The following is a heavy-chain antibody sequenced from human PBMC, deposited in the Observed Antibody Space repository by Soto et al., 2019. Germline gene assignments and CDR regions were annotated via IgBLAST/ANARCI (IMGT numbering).Heavy chain of an antibody. V-gene: IGHV3-23*01. Sequence: GGSLRLSCAASGFTFSSYAMTWVRQAPGKGLEWVSAITGSGVSTYHADSVKGRFTISRDNSANTLYLQMNGLSAEDTAVYYCAKDVKTTSGWFLDFWGPGTLVTVSS. J-gene: IGHJ4*02. CDR2: ITGSGVST. D-gene: IGHD6-19*01. CDR3: AKDVKTTSGWFLDF. CDR1: GFTFSSYA.